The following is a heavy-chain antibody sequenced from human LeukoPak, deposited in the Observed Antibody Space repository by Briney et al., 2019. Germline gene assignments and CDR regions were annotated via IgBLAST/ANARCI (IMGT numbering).Heavy chain of an antibody. CDR3: ARVLRYCSGGNCYSGGLGYMDV. CDR1: GFTFRDYP. CDR2: ISGSGTSYI. V-gene: IGHV3-21*06. D-gene: IGHD2-15*01. Sequence: GGSLRLSCAASGFTFRDYPMNWVRQAPGKGLEWVSSISGSGTSYIFYADSVKGRFTISRDNAKDSLYLLMDSLRVEDTAVYYCARVLRYCSGGNCYSGGLGYMDVWGKGTTVTISS. J-gene: IGHJ6*03.